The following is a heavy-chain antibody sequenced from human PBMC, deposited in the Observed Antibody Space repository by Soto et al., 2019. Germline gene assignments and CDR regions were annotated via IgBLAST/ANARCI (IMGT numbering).Heavy chain of an antibody. D-gene: IGHD4-17*01. CDR1: GGSISSYY. J-gene: IGHJ3*02. CDR3: ARYTVTVINDAFDI. Sequence: QVQLQESGPGLVKPSETLSLTCTVSGGSISSYYWSWIRQPPGKGLEWIGYIYYSGSTNYNPSLKSRVTISVDTSKNQFSLKLSSVTAADTAVYYCARYTVTVINDAFDIWGQGTMVTVSS. CDR2: IYYSGST. V-gene: IGHV4-59*08.